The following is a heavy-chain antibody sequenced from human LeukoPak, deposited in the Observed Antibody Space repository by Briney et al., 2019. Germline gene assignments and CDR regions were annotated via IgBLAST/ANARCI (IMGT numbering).Heavy chain of an antibody. D-gene: IGHD1-26*01. J-gene: IGHJ4*02. V-gene: IGHV4-34*01. CDR3: ARGNSGSHFDY. CDR1: SGSFSGYY. CDR2: INHSGST. Sequence: SETLSLTCAVYSGSFSGYYWSWIRQPPGKGLEWIGEINHSGSTNYNPSLKSRVTISVDTSKNQFSLKLSSVTAADTAVYYCARGNSGSHFDYWGQGTLVTVSS.